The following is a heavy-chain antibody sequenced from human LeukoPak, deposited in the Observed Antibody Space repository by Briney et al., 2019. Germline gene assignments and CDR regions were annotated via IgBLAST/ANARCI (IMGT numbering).Heavy chain of an antibody. V-gene: IGHV3-48*03. CDR1: GFTFSSYE. Sequence: GGSLRLSCAASGFTFSSYEMNWVRQAPGKGLEWVSHISSSGTKIYSADSVKGRFTITRDNAKNTLYLQMSSLRAEDTAIYYCAREKGDNSGWDYWGQGILVTVSS. J-gene: IGHJ4*02. D-gene: IGHD6-19*01. CDR2: ISSSGTKI. CDR3: AREKGDNSGWDY.